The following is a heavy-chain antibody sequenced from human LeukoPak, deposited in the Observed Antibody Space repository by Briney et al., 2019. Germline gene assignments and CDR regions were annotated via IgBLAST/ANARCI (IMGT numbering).Heavy chain of an antibody. J-gene: IGHJ6*02. CDR3: ARDASFIAAASYGMDV. CDR1: GYTFTSYY. Sequence: ASVKVSCKASGYTFTSYYMHWVRQAPGQGPEWMGIINLSGGSTSYAQKFQGRVTMTRDTSTSTVYMELSSLRSEDTAVYYCARDASFIAAASYGMDVWGQGTTVTVSS. D-gene: IGHD6-13*01. V-gene: IGHV1-46*01. CDR2: INLSGGST.